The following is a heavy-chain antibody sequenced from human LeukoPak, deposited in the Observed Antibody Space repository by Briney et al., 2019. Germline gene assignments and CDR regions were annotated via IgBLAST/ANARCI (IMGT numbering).Heavy chain of an antibody. Sequence: GGSLRLSCTASGFTFGDYAMRWVRQAPGKGLEWVGFIRSKAYGGTTEYAASVKGRFTISRDDSKSIAYLQMNSLKTEDTAVYYCTRGCSSTSCYIPPFYYYYYGMDVWGQGTTVTVSS. CDR1: GFTFGDYA. CDR3: TRGCSSTSCYIPPFYYYYYGMDV. D-gene: IGHD2-2*02. CDR2: IRSKAYGGTT. V-gene: IGHV3-49*04. J-gene: IGHJ6*02.